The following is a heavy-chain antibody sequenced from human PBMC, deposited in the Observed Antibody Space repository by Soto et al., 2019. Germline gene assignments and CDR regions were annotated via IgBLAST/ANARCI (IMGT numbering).Heavy chain of an antibody. J-gene: IGHJ2*01. CDR1: GGSFSGYY. Sequence: SETLSLTCAVYGGSFSGYYWSWIRQPPGKGLEWIGEINHSGSTNYNPSLKSRVTISVDTSKNQFSLNLSSVTAADTAVYYCGRGTTVIYWYFDLWGRGTLVTVSS. V-gene: IGHV4-34*01. CDR3: GRGTTVIYWYFDL. D-gene: IGHD4-17*01. CDR2: INHSGST.